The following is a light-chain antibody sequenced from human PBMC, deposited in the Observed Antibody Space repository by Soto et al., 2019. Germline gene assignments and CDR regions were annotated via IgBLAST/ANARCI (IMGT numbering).Light chain of an antibody. J-gene: IGKJ1*01. CDR3: QQYNNWPWT. CDR2: DAS. V-gene: IGKV3-15*01. Sequence: EIVMTQSPATLSVSPGERATLSCRASQSVSSNLAWYQQKPGQAPRLLIYDASTRATGLPTRFSGSGSGTELTLTVSSLQSEDFAIYYCQQYNNWPWTFGQGTKV. CDR1: QSVSSN.